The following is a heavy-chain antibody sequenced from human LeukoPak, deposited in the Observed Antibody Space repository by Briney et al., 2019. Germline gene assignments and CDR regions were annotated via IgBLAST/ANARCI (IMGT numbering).Heavy chain of an antibody. Sequence: ASVKVSCKAPGYTFTGYYMHWVRQAPGQGLEWMGWINPNSGGTNYAQKFQGGVTMTRDTSITTAYMELSSLRSDDTAVYYCARDVGEYCSSTNCYASHYWGQGTLVTVSS. D-gene: IGHD2-2*01. V-gene: IGHV1-2*02. CDR3: ARDVGEYCSSTNCYASHY. CDR1: GYTFTGYY. CDR2: INPNSGGT. J-gene: IGHJ4*02.